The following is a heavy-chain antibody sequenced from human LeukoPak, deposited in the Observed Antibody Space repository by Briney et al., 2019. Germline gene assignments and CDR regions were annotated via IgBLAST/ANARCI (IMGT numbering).Heavy chain of an antibody. CDR2: ISGSGSST. D-gene: IGHD6-19*01. J-gene: IGHJ4*02. CDR3: AKLSGVAGTRRYFDY. Sequence: GGSLRLSCAASGFTFSSYAMSWVRQAPGKGLEWVSAISGSGSSTYYADSVKGRFTISRDNSKNTLYLQMNSLRAEDTAVHYCAKLSGVAGTRRYFDYWGQGTLSPSPQ. V-gene: IGHV3-23*01. CDR1: GFTFSSYA.